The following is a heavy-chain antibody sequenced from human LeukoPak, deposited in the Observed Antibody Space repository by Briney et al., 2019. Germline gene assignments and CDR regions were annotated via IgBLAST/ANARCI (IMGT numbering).Heavy chain of an antibody. CDR2: IYYSGST. Sequence: SHTLSLTCTVSRGSISSSSYYWGSVRQPPGKGLEWVGSIYYSGSTYYNPSLKSRVTISVDTSKNQFSLKLSSVTAADTAVYYCARHSIGATTDFDYWGQGTVVTVSS. V-gene: IGHV4-39*01. J-gene: IGHJ4*02. CDR3: ARHSIGATTDFDY. D-gene: IGHD1-26*01. CDR1: RGSISSSSYY.